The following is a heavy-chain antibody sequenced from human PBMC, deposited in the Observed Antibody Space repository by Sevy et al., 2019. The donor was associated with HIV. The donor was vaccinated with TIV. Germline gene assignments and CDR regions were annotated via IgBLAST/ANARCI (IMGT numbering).Heavy chain of an antibody. CDR2: IYYSGST. J-gene: IGHJ4*02. D-gene: IGHD2-8*02. CDR1: GDSMTSNNYY. CDR3: ARRRVLVPEIDS. Sequence: SETLSLVCTVSGDSMTSNNYYWGWIRQPPGKGLEWIGSIYYSGSTHYNPSLKSRVTISADTSNNQFSLNLRSVTVADTALYYRARRRVLVPEIDSWGQGTLVTVSS. V-gene: IGHV4-39*01.